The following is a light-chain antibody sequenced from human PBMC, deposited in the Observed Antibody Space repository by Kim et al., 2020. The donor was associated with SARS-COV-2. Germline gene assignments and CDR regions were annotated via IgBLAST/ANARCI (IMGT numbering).Light chain of an antibody. CDR3: NSRDSNDNVV. J-gene: IGLJ2*01. Sequence: ALGQTVRITCQGGSLRSYYATWYQQKPGQAPILVIYGKNNRPSGIPDRFSGSSSGNTASLTITGTQAGDEADYYCNSRDSNDNVVFGGGTQLTVL. CDR2: GKN. CDR1: SLRSYY. V-gene: IGLV3-19*01.